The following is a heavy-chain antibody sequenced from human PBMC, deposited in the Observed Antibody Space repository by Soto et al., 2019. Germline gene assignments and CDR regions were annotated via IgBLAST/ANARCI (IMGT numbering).Heavy chain of an antibody. V-gene: IGHV4-31*03. CDR3: AREGGLAYCGGDCLYSWFDP. CDR2: RSYSGST. CDR1: GGSISSGDYY. D-gene: IGHD2-21*02. J-gene: IGHJ5*02. Sequence: PSETLSLTCTVSGGSISSGDYYWSWVRQHPGKGLEWIGYRSYSGSTYYNPSLKSRVTIVVDTSRNQFSLRLSSVTAADTAVYYCAREGGLAYCGGDCLYSWFDPWGQGTLVTVSS.